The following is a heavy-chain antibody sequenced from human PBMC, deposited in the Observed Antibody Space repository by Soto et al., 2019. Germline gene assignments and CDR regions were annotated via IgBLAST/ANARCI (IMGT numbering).Heavy chain of an antibody. CDR2: INPSGGST. J-gene: IGHJ6*02. CDR1: GYTFTSYY. CDR3: ARIEAGYDFWSDDYYYYYGMDV. V-gene: IGHV1-46*01. D-gene: IGHD3-3*01. Sequence: ASVKVSCKASGYTFTSYYMHWVRQAPGQGLEWMGIINPSGGSTSYAQKFQGRVTMTRDTSTSTVYMELSSLRSEDTAVYYCARIEAGYDFWSDDYYYYYGMDVWGQGTTVTVSS.